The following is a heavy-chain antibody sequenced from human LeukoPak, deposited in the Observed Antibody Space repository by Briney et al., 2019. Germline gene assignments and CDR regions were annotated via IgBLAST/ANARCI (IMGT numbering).Heavy chain of an antibody. CDR3: ARSATRGYSGYDPIDY. J-gene: IGHJ4*02. CDR1: GYTFTGYY. Sequence: GASVKVSCKASGYTFTGYYMHWVRQAPGQGLEWMGWINPNSGGTNYAQKFQGRVTMIRDTSISTAYMELSRLRSDDTAVYHCARSATRGYSGYDPIDYWGQGTLVTVSS. D-gene: IGHD5-12*01. CDR2: INPNSGGT. V-gene: IGHV1-2*02.